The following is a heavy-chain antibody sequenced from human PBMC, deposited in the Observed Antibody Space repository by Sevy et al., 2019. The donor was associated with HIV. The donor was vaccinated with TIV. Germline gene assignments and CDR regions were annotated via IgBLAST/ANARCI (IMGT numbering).Heavy chain of an antibody. CDR2: IKQDGSEK. CDR3: ARDYPNNYYDSSGTNHYYGMDV. CDR1: GFTFSSYW. J-gene: IGHJ6*02. Sequence: GGSLRLSCAASGFTFSSYWMSWVRQAPGKGLEWVANIKQDGSEKYYVDSVKGRFTISRDNAKNSLYLQMNSLRAEDTAVYYCARDYPNNYYDSSGTNHYYGMDVWGQGTTVTVSS. V-gene: IGHV3-7*01. D-gene: IGHD3-22*01.